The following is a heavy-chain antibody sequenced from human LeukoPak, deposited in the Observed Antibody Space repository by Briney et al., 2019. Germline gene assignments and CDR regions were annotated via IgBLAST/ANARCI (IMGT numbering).Heavy chain of an antibody. CDR3: AKGASPRNYDFWSGYYYYYGMDV. Sequence: PGKSLRLSCAASGFTFSSYGMHWVRQAPGKGLEWVAVISYDGSNKYYADSVKGRFTISRDNSKNTLYLQMNSLRAEDTAVYYCAKGASPRNYDFWSGYYYYYGMDVWGQGTTVTVSS. CDR2: ISYDGSNK. D-gene: IGHD3-3*01. CDR1: GFTFSSYG. V-gene: IGHV3-30*18. J-gene: IGHJ6*02.